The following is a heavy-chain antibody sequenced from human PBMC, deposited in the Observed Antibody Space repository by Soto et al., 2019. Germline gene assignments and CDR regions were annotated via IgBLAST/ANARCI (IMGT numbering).Heavy chain of an antibody. D-gene: IGHD3-22*01. Sequence: GGSLRLSCAASGFTFSDYAMHWVRQAPGKGLEWVAVVSHDGRNTHYADSVKGRFTISRDNSKNTLYLQMNSLRAEDTAVYYCAKNPGYYYDSTGYHFDYWGPGTLVNVSS. V-gene: IGHV3-30*18. CDR1: GFTFSDYA. CDR3: AKNPGYYYDSTGYHFDY. J-gene: IGHJ4*02. CDR2: VSHDGRNT.